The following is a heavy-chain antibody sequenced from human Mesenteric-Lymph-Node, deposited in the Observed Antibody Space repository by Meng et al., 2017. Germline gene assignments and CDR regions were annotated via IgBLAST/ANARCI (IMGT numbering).Heavy chain of an antibody. CDR3: ASLGLIAVAGGWIRPPSP. J-gene: IGHJ5*02. Sequence: SETLSLTCAVYGGSFSGYYWSWIRQPPGKGLEWIGEINHSGSTNYNPSLKSRVTISVDTSKNQFSLKLSSVTAADTAAYYCASLGLIAVAGGWIRPPSPWGQGTLVTVSS. V-gene: IGHV4-34*01. CDR2: INHSGST. D-gene: IGHD6-19*01. CDR1: GGSFSGYY.